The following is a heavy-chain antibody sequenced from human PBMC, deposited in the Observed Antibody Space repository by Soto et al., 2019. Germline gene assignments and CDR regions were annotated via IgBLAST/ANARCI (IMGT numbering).Heavy chain of an antibody. CDR1: GFTFSSYG. CDR2: ISHDGSKE. Sequence: QVQLVESGGGVVQAGRSLRLSCATSGFTFSSYGIHWVRQAPGKGLEWVAAISHDGSKEYYAYSVKGRFTISRDNSKNTLYLQMNSLRDEDTAVYYCAKVVEQWLVRQGMDVWGQGTTVTVSS. V-gene: IGHV3-30-3*01. D-gene: IGHD6-19*01. J-gene: IGHJ6*02. CDR3: AKVVEQWLVRQGMDV.